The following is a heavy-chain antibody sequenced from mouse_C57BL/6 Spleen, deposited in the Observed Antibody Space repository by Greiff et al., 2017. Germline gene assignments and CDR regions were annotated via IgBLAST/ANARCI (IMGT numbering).Heavy chain of an antibody. D-gene: IGHD1-1*01. CDR3: ARGGYYYGSSYYWYFDV. J-gene: IGHJ1*03. CDR2: IYPRDGST. CDR1: GYTFTSYD. V-gene: IGHV1-85*01. Sequence: VQLQESGPELVKPGASVKLSCKASGYTFTSYDINWVKQRPGQGLEWIGWIYPRDGSTEYNEKFKGKATLTVDTSSSTAYMELHSLTSEDSAVYFCARGGYYYGSSYYWYFDVWGTGTTVTVSS.